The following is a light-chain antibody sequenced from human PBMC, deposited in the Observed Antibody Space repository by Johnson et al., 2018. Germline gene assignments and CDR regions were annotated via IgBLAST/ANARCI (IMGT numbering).Light chain of an antibody. J-gene: IGLJ1*01. CDR3: GTWDSSLGAGNV. CDR1: SSNIGNNY. CDR2: ENN. V-gene: IGLV1-51*02. Sequence: QSVLTQPPSVSAAPGQKVTISCSGSSSNIGNNYVSWYQQLPGTAPKLLIYENNKRPSGIPDRFSGSKSGTSATLGITGLQTGDGADYYCGTWDSSLGAGNVFGTGTKFTVL.